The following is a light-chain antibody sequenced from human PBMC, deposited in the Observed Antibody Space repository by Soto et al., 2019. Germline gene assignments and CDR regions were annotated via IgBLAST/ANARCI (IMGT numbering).Light chain of an antibody. V-gene: IGKV3-20*01. CDR3: QQYGSSRT. CDR1: QSVSNNY. Sequence: EIGMSQSAAAPSVSPGERATLACRASQSVSNNYLAWYQQKPGQAPRLLIYGASSRATGIPDRFSGSGSGTNFTLTISRLEPEDFPVYYCQQYGSSRTFGQGTKVDI. CDR2: GAS. J-gene: IGKJ1*01.